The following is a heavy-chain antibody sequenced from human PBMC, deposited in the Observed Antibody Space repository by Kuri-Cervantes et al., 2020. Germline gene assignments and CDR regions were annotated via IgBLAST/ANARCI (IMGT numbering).Heavy chain of an antibody. D-gene: IGHD6-6*01. CDR2: IYPGDSDT. Sequence: TVSCKGSGYSFTSYWIGWVRQMPGKGLGWMGIIYPGDSDTRYSPSLQGQVTISADKSISTAYLQWSSLKASDTAMYYCARHEGQLATPGDYWGQGTLVTVSS. CDR1: GYSFTSYW. V-gene: IGHV5-51*01. CDR3: ARHEGQLATPGDY. J-gene: IGHJ4*02.